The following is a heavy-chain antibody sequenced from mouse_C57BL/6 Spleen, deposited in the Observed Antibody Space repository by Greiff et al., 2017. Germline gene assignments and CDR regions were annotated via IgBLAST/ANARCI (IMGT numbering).Heavy chain of an antibody. J-gene: IGHJ2*01. Sequence: QVQLQQSGAELVKPGASVKLSCKASGYTFTSYWMHWVKQRPGQGLEWIGMIHPNSGSTNYNEKFKSKATLTVDKSSSTAYMQLSSLTSEDSAVYYCARGASRYYFDYWGQGTTLTVSS. D-gene: IGHD1-1*01. V-gene: IGHV1-64*01. CDR2: IHPNSGST. CDR1: GYTFTSYW. CDR3: ARGASRYYFDY.